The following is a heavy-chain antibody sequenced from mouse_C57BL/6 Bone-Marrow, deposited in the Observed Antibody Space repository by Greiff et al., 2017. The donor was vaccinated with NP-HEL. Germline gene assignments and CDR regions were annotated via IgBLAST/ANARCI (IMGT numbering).Heavy chain of an antibody. V-gene: IGHV5-4*01. CDR3: ARDPPYYYGSSLFAY. Sequence: EVQGVESGGGLVKPGGSLKLSCAASGFTFSSYAMSWVRQTPEKRLEWVATISDGGSYTYYPDNVKGRFTISRDNAKNNLYLQMSHLKSEDTAMYYCARDPPYYYGSSLFAYWGQGTLVTVSA. CDR1: GFTFSSYA. D-gene: IGHD1-1*01. CDR2: ISDGGSYT. J-gene: IGHJ3*01.